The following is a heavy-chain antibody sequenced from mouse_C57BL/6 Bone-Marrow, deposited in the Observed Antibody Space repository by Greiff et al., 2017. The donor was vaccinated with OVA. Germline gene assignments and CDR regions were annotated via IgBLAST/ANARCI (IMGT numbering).Heavy chain of an antibody. CDR2: IYPGDGDT. V-gene: IGHV1-82*01. Sequence: QVQLQQSGPELVKPGASVKISCKASGYAFSSSWMNWVKQRPGKGLEWSGRIYPGDGDTNYIGKFKGKATLTADKSSSTAYMQLSSLTSEDSAVYFCAREDDYDWYFDVWGTGTTVTVSS. CDR1: GYAFSSSW. CDR3: AREDDYDWYFDV. J-gene: IGHJ1*03. D-gene: IGHD2-4*01.